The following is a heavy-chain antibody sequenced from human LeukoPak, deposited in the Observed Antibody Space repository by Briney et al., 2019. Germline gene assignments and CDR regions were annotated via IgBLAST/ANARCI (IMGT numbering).Heavy chain of an antibody. Sequence: QSGGSLRLSCAASGFTFSSYGMHWVRQAPGKGLEWVAVISYDGSNKYYADSVKGRFTISRDNSKNTLYLQMNSLRAEDTAVYYCALGQQLWFSYYFDYWGQGTLVTVSS. J-gene: IGHJ4*02. D-gene: IGHD5-18*01. CDR3: ALGQQLWFSYYFDY. CDR1: GFTFSSYG. V-gene: IGHV3-30*03. CDR2: ISYDGSNK.